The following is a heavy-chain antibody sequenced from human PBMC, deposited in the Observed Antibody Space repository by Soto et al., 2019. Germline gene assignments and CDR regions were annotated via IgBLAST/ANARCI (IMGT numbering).Heavy chain of an antibody. V-gene: IGHV4-61*01. CDR1: GGSVNIGTYY. J-gene: IGHJ6*02. CDR2: IHYSGST. CDR3: ARHARIAAAFASYYYGMDV. Sequence: PSETLSLTCTVPGGSVNIGTYYWSWIRQPPGKGLEWIGFIHYSGSTNYNPSLKGRVTMSVDTSKNQFSLKLSSVTAADTAVYYCARHARIAAAFASYYYGMDVWSQGTTVTVSS. D-gene: IGHD6-13*01.